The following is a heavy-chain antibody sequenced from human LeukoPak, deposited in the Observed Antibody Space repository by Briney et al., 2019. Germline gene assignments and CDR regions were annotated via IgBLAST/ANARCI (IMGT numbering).Heavy chain of an antibody. Sequence: PSETLSLTCGVYGESFNGYYWTWIRQPPGEALEWIGEINHSGSTNYNPSLKSRVTISVDTSNNQFSLRLNSVTAADTAVYYCARAESCSSSNCYHTRHYYYYYFLDVWGEGTTVTVSS. CDR1: GESFNGYY. CDR3: ARAESCSSSNCYHTRHYYYYYFLDV. D-gene: IGHD2-2*01. CDR2: INHSGST. V-gene: IGHV4-34*01. J-gene: IGHJ6*03.